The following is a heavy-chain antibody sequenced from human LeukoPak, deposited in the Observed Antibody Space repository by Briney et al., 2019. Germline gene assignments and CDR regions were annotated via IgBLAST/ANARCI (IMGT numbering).Heavy chain of an antibody. Sequence: PGGSLRLSCAASGFTFSRHAMHWVRQAPGKGLQWVAAILYDGSKRYYADSVQGRFTLSRDNSKNTVYVEMNSLRSEDTAMYYCARDEGGGHSSTWSLWGQGTLVVVSS. CDR1: GFTFSRHA. V-gene: IGHV3-30*04. J-gene: IGHJ4*02. CDR3: ARDEGGGHSSTWSL. D-gene: IGHD6-13*01. CDR2: ILYDGSKR.